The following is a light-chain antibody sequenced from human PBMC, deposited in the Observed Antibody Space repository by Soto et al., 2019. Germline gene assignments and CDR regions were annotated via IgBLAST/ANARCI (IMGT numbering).Light chain of an antibody. CDR3: QQFGSSPIT. Sequence: EIVLTQSPGTLSLCPGESATLSCRASQSVSSTYLAWYRQKPGQSPRLLIYGASSGATGIPDRFSGSGSGTDFTLTISRLEPEDFAVYYCQQFGSSPITFGQGTRLEVK. CDR1: QSVSSTY. J-gene: IGKJ5*01. CDR2: GAS. V-gene: IGKV3-20*01.